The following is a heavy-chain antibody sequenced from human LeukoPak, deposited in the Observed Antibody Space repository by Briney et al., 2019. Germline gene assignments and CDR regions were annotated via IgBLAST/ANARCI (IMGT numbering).Heavy chain of an antibody. CDR1: GYTFTNFY. D-gene: IGHD5-12*01. CDR2: INPNSGGT. Sequence: ASVKVSCKASGYTFTNFYLHWVRQAPGQGLEWMGWINPNSGGTNYAQRFQGRVTMTRDTSITTAYMELSSLRPDDTAVYYCARGGYSDYDYNYWGQGTLVTVSS. J-gene: IGHJ4*02. V-gene: IGHV1-2*02. CDR3: ARGGYSDYDYNY.